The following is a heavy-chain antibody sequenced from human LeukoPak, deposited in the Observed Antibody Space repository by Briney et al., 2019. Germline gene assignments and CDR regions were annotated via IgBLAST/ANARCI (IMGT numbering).Heavy chain of an antibody. CDR3: ARGNSCSGGSCSYYFDY. D-gene: IGHD2-15*01. Sequence: GGSLRLSCAASGFTFSSYNMNWVRQAPGKGLEWVSSISSSSSYMYYADSVKGRFTISRDNAKNSLYLQMNSLRAEDTAVYYCARGNSCSGGSCSYYFDYWGQGTLVTVSS. V-gene: IGHV3-21*01. CDR2: ISSSSSYM. J-gene: IGHJ4*02. CDR1: GFTFSSYN.